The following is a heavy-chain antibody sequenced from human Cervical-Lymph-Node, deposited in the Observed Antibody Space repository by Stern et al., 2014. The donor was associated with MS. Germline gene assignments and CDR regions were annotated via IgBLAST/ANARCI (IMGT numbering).Heavy chain of an antibody. CDR1: GFSLSTTGVG. V-gene: IGHV2-5*02. CDR2: IYWDGDK. D-gene: IGHD4-17*01. Sequence: QITLKESGPTLVKPTHTLTLTCSFSGFSLSTTGVGVGWIRHPPGNALEGLALIYWDGDKHYSPSLSRRLAVTKDTSKNQVVLTMTNMDPIDTATYFCAHSDYGDYLFDFWGQGTLVTVSS. CDR3: AHSDYGDYLFDF. J-gene: IGHJ4*02.